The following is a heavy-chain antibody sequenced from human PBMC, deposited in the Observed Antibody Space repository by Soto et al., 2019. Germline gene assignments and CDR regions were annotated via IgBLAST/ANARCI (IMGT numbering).Heavy chain of an antibody. CDR3: LGAGDSSF. V-gene: IGHV3-7*01. Sequence: GGSLRLSCGCSEIFFRIYWMNWVRQAPGKGLEWVAALKKDGTEKYYVDSVKGRFTVARDSAQKSLYLQMDSLRAEDTAVYYCLGAGDSSFWGRGTLVTVSS. J-gene: IGHJ1*01. D-gene: IGHD3-10*02. CDR1: EIFFRIYW. CDR2: LKKDGTEK.